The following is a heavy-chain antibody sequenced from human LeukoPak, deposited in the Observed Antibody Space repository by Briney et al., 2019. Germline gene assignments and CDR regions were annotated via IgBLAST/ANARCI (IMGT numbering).Heavy chain of an antibody. CDR2: ISYDGSNK. Sequence: GGSLRLSCAASGFTFSSYGMHWVRQAPGKGLEWVAVISYDGSNKYYADSVKGRFTISRDNSKNTLYLQMNSLRAEDTAVYYCAKVDVTMIVVDYGMDVWGQGTTVTVSS. D-gene: IGHD3-22*01. J-gene: IGHJ6*02. CDR3: AKVDVTMIVVDYGMDV. V-gene: IGHV3-30*18. CDR1: GFTFSSYG.